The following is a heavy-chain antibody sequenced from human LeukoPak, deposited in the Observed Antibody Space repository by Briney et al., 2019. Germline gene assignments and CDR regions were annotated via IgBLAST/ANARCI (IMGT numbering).Heavy chain of an antibody. CDR1: GGSISSYY. CDR3: AREGRRDGYNS. Sequence: PSETLSLTCTVSGGSISSYYWSWIRQTPGKGLEWIGYIYYSGSTNYNPSLKSRVTISVDTSKNQFSLKLSSVTAADTAVYYCAREGRRDGYNSWGQGTLVTVSS. V-gene: IGHV4-59*01. D-gene: IGHD5-24*01. CDR2: IYYSGST. J-gene: IGHJ4*02.